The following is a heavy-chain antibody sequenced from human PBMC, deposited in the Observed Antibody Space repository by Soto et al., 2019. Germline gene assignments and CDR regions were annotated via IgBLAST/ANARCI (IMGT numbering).Heavy chain of an antibody. CDR1: GFTFSTYT. CDR3: VRVHQPLLYFGGRRYYYYGMDV. Sequence: PGGSLRLSCSTSGFTFSTYTLHWVRQAPGKGLEWVAVISFDGTDKFYANSVKGRFTVSRDNSKKTSYLQMNSLRAEDTAVYYCVRVHQPLLYFGGRRYYYYGMDVWGQGTTVTVSS. CDR2: ISFDGTDK. J-gene: IGHJ6*02. D-gene: IGHD2-2*02. V-gene: IGHV3-30-3*01.